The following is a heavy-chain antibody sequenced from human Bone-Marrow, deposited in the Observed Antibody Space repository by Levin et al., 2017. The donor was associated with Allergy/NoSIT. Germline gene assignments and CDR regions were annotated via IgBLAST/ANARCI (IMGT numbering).Heavy chain of an antibody. J-gene: IGHJ4*02. CDR3: ANDRGY. V-gene: IGHV3-66*01. Sequence: GGSLRLSCAASGFTVSNNYVSWVRQAPGKGLEWVSHIYSGGITFYADSVKGRFTISRDSSKNTLFLQMNSLTAEDTAVYYCANDRGYWGQGTLVTVSS. CDR1: GFTVSNNY. CDR2: IYSGGIT.